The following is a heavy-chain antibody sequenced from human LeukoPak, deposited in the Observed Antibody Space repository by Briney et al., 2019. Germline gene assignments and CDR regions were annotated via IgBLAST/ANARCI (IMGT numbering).Heavy chain of an antibody. CDR3: AKDVDEYVWGSYRPDS. V-gene: IGHV3-23*01. CDR2: ISGRGGNT. D-gene: IGHD3-16*02. J-gene: IGHJ4*02. CDR1: GFTFSSYS. Sequence: GGSLRLSCAASGFTFSSYSMNWVRQAPGKGLEWVSCISGRGGNTKYADSVKGRFTISRDNSKNTLYLQMNSLRAEDTAVYYCAKDVDEYVWGSYRPDSWGQGTLVTVSS.